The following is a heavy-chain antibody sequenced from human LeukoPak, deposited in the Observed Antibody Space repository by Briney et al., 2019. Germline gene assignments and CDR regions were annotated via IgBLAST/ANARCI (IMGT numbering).Heavy chain of an antibody. CDR1: GFIFTGYW. V-gene: IGHV5-51*01. Sequence: GESLKISCKGSGFIFTGYWIVWVRQMPGKGLEWMGIIYPADSETTYSPSFQGQITISADRSSTTAHLQWSSLKDSDTAIYYCARATCVNGICYTLYWGQGSLVTVSS. CDR2: IYPADSET. D-gene: IGHD2-8*01. J-gene: IGHJ4*02. CDR3: ARATCVNGICYTLY.